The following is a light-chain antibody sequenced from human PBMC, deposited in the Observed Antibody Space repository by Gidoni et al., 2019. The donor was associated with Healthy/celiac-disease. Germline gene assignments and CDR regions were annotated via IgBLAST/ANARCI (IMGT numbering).Light chain of an antibody. V-gene: IGKV3-20*01. CDR3: QQYGSSPYT. Sequence: EIVLTQSPGTLPLSAGERATLSCRASQSVSSSYLAWYQQKPGQAPRLLIYGASSRATGIPDRFSGSGSGTDFTLTISRLDPEDFAVYYCQQYGSSPYTFGQGTKLEIK. CDR1: QSVSSSY. J-gene: IGKJ2*01. CDR2: GAS.